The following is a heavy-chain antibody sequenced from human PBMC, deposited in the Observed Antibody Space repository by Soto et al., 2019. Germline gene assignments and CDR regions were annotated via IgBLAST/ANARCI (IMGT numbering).Heavy chain of an antibody. V-gene: IGHV4-34*01. J-gene: IGHJ5*02. D-gene: IGHD5-12*01. CDR1: GGSFSGYY. CDR3: ARVRRWLPEEMVDL. Sequence: QVQLHQWGAGQLRASETLSLTCGVSGGSFSGYYWRWIRQPPGKGREWIGEVNDSGNSNYNPSLKRRVVISVDTPKNECSLKMNTVTAADTDVYYCARVRRWLPEEMVDLWGQGALVTVSS. CDR2: VNDSGNS.